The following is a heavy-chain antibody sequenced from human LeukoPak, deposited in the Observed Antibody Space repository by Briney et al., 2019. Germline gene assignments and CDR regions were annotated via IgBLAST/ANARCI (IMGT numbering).Heavy chain of an antibody. CDR1: GFTFSSYA. CDR2: ISGSGSNT. Sequence: PGGSLRLSCAASGFTFSSYAMSWVRQAPGKGLEWFSAISGSGSNTYYADSVKGRFTISRDNSQNTLYLQMNSLRAEDTAVYYCAKTGDYFDSSGYYRPDAFDIWGRGTMVTVSS. D-gene: IGHD3-22*01. V-gene: IGHV3-23*01. CDR3: AKTGDYFDSSGYYRPDAFDI. J-gene: IGHJ3*02.